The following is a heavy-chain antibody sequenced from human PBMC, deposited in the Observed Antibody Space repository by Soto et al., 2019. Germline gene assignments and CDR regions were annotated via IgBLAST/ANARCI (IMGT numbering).Heavy chain of an antibody. CDR3: ARIARDGYNTYFQH. D-gene: IGHD5-12*01. CDR1: GGSISSGDYY. J-gene: IGHJ1*01. V-gene: IGHV4-30-4*01. Sequence: SETLSLTCTVSGGSISSGDYYWSWIRQPPGKGLEWIGYIYYSGSTYYNPSLKSRVTISVDTSKNQFSLKLSSVTAADTAVYYCARIARDGYNTYFQHWGQGTLVPVSS. CDR2: IYYSGST.